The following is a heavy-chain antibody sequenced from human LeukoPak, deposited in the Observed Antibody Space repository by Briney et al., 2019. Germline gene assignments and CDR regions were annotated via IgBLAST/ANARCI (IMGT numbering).Heavy chain of an antibody. D-gene: IGHD6-19*01. Sequence: PWGSLRLSRAASGFTFSSYSMNWVRQAPGKGLEWVSYISSSSSTIYYADSVKGRFTISRDNAKNSLYLQMNSLRDEDTAVYYCASTYSSGWYSAWYFDYWGQGTLVTVSS. CDR2: ISSSSSTI. CDR1: GFTFSSYS. V-gene: IGHV3-48*02. CDR3: ASTYSSGWYSAWYFDY. J-gene: IGHJ4*02.